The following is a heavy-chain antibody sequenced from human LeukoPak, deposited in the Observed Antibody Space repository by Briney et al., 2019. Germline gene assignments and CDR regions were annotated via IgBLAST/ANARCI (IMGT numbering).Heavy chain of an antibody. V-gene: IGHV3-21*01. CDR2: ISRTSSSM. Sequence: GGSLRPSCAASGFTLSDYIMNWFRQAPGQGLEWVSSISRTSSSMYYADSVKGRFTISRDNAKNSLYLKMNSLTAEHPPLHHCAIDLDAVVLTLACRFDPLGHRTPVTVSS. CDR1: GFTLSDYI. D-gene: IGHD2-15*01. CDR3: AIDLDAVVLTLACRFDP. J-gene: IGHJ5*02.